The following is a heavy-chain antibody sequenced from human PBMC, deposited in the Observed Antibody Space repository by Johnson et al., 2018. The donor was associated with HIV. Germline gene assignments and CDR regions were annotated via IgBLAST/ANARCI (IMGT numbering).Heavy chain of an antibody. D-gene: IGHD5-12*01. J-gene: IGHJ4*03. CDR2: LSFDGKNK. Sequence: VQLVESGGGLVQPGGSLRLSCAASGFTLTNYPMHWVRQAPGKGLEWVAVLSFDGKNKFYADSVKGRFTISRDNSRNTLYLQMNSLRPEDTAVYYCASGDDDGFWGRGTLVTVSS. CDR1: GFTLTNYP. CDR3: ASGDDDGF. V-gene: IGHV3-30*04.